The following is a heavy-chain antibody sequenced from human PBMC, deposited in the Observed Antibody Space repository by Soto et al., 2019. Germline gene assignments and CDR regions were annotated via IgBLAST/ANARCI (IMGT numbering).Heavy chain of an antibody. J-gene: IGHJ6*02. V-gene: IGHV3-23*01. CDR3: AKEKVTTYYYPSGMDV. CDR2: ISGSGGSP. Sequence: GGSLRLSCVASGFTFSTYTMSWVRQAPGKGLEWVSVISGSGGSPSYADSVQGRFSIYRDNSKNTLYLQVNSLRGEDTALYYCAKEKVTTYYYPSGMDVRGQGTTVTVSS. D-gene: IGHD3-22*01. CDR1: GFTFSTYT.